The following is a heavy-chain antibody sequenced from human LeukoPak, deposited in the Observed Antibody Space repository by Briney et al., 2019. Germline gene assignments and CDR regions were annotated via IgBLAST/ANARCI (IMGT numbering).Heavy chain of an antibody. D-gene: IGHD3-10*01. CDR2: IYPGDSDT. V-gene: IGHV5-51*01. CDR1: GYSFTSYW. CDR3: ARLTGSGSYFAIYYYYYMDV. Sequence: GESLKISCKGSGYSFTSYWIGWVRQMPGKGLEWMGIIYPGDSDTRYSPSFQGQVTISADKSISTAYLRWSSLKASDTAMYYCARLTGSGSYFAIYYYYYMDVWGKGTTVTVSS. J-gene: IGHJ6*03.